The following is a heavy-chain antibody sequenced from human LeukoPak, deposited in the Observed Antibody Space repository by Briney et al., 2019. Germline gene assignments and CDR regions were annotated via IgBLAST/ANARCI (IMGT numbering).Heavy chain of an antibody. J-gene: IGHJ3*02. CDR2: ISAYNGNT. D-gene: IGHD1-26*01. Sequence: ASVTVSCTASGYTVTSYGISWVRQAPGQGLEWMGWISAYNGNTNYAQKLQGRVTMTTDTSTSTAYMELRSLRSDDTAVYYCARRSFTAGRMSGDAFDIWGQGTMVTVSS. CDR3: ARRSFTAGRMSGDAFDI. V-gene: IGHV1-18*01. CDR1: GYTVTSYG.